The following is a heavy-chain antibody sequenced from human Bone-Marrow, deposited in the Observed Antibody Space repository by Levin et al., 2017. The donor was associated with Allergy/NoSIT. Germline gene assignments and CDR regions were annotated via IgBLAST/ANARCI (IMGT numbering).Heavy chain of an antibody. CDR1: GFTFSSYA. CDR2: ISGSGGST. V-gene: IGHV3-23*01. D-gene: IGHD1-26*01. CDR3: AKGIVGAVLGERDYYGMDV. J-gene: IGHJ6*02. Sequence: GESLKISCAASGFTFSSYAMSWVRQAPGKGLEWVSAISGSGGSTYYADSVKGRFTISRDNSKNTLYLQMNSLRAEDTAVYYCAKGIVGAVLGERDYYGMDVWGQGTTVTVSS.